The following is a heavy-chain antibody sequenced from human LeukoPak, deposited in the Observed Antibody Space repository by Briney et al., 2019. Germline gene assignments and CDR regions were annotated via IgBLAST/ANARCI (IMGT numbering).Heavy chain of an antibody. CDR3: ARARNWTYVP. J-gene: IGHJ4*02. CDR2: TNPNSGNT. D-gene: IGHD1-7*01. V-gene: IGHV1-8*01. CDR1: GYTFTSYD. Sequence: ASVNVSCKASGYTFTSYDINWVRQAAGQGLEWMGWTNPNSGNTGYAQKVQGRVTMTRNTSLSTAYMELNSLRSEDTAVYYCARARNWTYVPWGQGTLVTVSS.